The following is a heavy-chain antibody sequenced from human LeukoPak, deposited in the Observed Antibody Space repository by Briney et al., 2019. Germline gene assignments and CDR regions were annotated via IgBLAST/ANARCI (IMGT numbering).Heavy chain of an antibody. D-gene: IGHD6-13*01. V-gene: IGHV4-39*01. CDR3: ARLPPTESSSWGRPFDY. Sequence: PSETLSLTCTVSGGSISSSSYFWGWIRQPPGKGLEWIGSVYDSGSTYYNPSLKSRVTISVDTSKNQFSLKLSSVTAADTAVFYCARLPPTESSSWGRPFDYWGQGTLVTVSS. CDR2: VYDSGST. CDR1: GGSISSSSYF. J-gene: IGHJ4*02.